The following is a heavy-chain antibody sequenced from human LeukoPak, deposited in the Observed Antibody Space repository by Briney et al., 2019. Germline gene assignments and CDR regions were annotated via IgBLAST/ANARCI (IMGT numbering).Heavy chain of an antibody. CDR2: IKQDGSEK. Sequence: GGSLRLSCTASTFTLNNYWMSWVRQAPGKGLEWVANIKQDGSEKYYVDSVKGRFTISRDNAKNSLYLQMNSLRAEDTAVYYCASRAGYTGSWSAFDYWGQGTLVTVSS. J-gene: IGHJ4*02. CDR1: TFTLNNYW. CDR3: ASRAGYTGSWSAFDY. D-gene: IGHD6-13*01. V-gene: IGHV3-7*05.